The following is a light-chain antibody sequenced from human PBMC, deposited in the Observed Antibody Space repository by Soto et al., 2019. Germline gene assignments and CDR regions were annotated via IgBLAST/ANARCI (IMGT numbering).Light chain of an antibody. CDR2: GAS. J-gene: IGKJ5*01. CDR1: QSVSSSY. Sequence: IVLTKSPCTVSLSPGERATLSCRASQSVSSSYLAWYRQKPGQAPRLLIYGASSRATGIPDRLSGSGSGTDFTLTISRLEPEDFAVYYCQQYGSSPPITFGQGTRLEIK. CDR3: QQYGSSPPIT. V-gene: IGKV3-20*01.